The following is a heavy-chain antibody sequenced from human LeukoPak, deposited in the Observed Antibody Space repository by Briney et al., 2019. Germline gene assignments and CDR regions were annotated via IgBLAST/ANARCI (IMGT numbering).Heavy chain of an antibody. CDR1: GFTFSSYA. CDR2: ISGSGGST. J-gene: IGHJ4*02. CDR3: AKEHGDYYDSSGYFGY. D-gene: IGHD3-22*01. V-gene: IGHV3-23*01. Sequence: GGSLRPSCAASGFTFSSYAMSWVRQAPGKGLEWVSAISGSGGSTYYADSVKGRFTISRDNSKNTLYLQMNSLRAEDTAVYYCAKEHGDYYDSSGYFGYWGQGTLVTVSS.